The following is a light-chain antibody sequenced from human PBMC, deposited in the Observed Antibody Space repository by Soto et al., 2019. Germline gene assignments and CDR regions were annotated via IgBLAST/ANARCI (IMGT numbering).Light chain of an antibody. CDR3: QQCGSAPPT. J-gene: IGKJ1*01. V-gene: IGKV3-20*01. CDR2: GAS. CDR1: QSVGSNY. Sequence: IVLTQAPGTLSLSPGERATLSCRASQSVGSNYLVWYQQKPGQPPRLLMSGASTRAPGVPDRFRGGGSGTDFTLTISRLEPEDFAVYYWQQCGSAPPTFGQGTKVEVK.